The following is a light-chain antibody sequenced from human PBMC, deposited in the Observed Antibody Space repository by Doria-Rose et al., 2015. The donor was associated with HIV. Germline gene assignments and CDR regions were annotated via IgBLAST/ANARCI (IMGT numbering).Light chain of an antibody. CDR1: QSFSSTY. CDR2: DGS. J-gene: IGKJ1*01. V-gene: IGKV3-20*01. Sequence: TQSPGTLSLSPGEGATLSCRASQSFSSTYLAWYQQKPGQSHSLLIYDGSTRATGIPDGFSASGSGTDFTLTINRLEPEDFALYYCHQYGTSWTFGQGTKVEI. CDR3: HQYGTSWT.